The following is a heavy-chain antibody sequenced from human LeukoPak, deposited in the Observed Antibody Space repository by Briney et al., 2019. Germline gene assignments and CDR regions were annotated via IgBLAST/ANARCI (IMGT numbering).Heavy chain of an antibody. Sequence: GGSLRLSCAASGFTFSSYAMHWVRQAPGKGLEWVAVISYDGSNKYYADSVKGRFTISRDNSKNTLYLQMNSLRAEDTAVYYCARQVDTAMADYYYYYGMDVWGQGATVTVSS. CDR3: ARQVDTAMADYYYYYGMDV. CDR2: ISYDGSNK. J-gene: IGHJ6*02. CDR1: GFTFSSYA. D-gene: IGHD5-18*01. V-gene: IGHV3-30-3*01.